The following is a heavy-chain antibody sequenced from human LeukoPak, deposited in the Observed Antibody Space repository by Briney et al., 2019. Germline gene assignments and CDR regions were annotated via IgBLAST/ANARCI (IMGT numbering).Heavy chain of an antibody. CDR1: GFTFTTYS. CDR2: ISSGSSAI. J-gene: IGHJ3*02. CDR3: ARAKCGGGSCYSGYDAFDI. V-gene: IGHV3-21*01. D-gene: IGHD2-15*01. Sequence: GGSLRLSCEASGFTFTTYSMTWVRQAPGKGLEWVSIISSGSSAIFSADALKGRFTISRDNAKNLLYLQMNSLRAEDTAEYYCARAKCGGGSCYSGYDAFDIWGQGTMVTVSS.